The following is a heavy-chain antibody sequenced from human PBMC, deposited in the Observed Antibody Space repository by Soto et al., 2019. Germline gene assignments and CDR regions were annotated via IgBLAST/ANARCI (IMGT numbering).Heavy chain of an antibody. CDR1: GGSFTGYF. D-gene: IGHD4-17*01. CDR2: VDHNGVT. J-gene: IGHJ4*02. Sequence: QVQLHQWGAGLVKPSETLSPSCTVDGGSFTGYFWTWIRQPPGKGLEWLGEVDHNGVTNYNPSLRSRVTISLDTSKKQFSLRLTSVTAADTSIYFCARLTVAKVRTGPDYWGQGALVTVSS. V-gene: IGHV4-34*01. CDR3: ARLTVAKVRTGPDY.